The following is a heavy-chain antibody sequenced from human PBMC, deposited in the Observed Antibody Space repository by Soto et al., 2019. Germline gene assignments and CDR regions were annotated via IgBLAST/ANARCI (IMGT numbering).Heavy chain of an antibody. CDR1: GYTFTSYG. CDR2: ISAYNGNT. V-gene: IGHV1-18*01. CDR3: ARDQDVVVVAAIGYAFDI. Sequence: GASVKVSCKASGYTFTSYGISWVRQAPGQGLEWMGWISAYNGNTNYAQKLQGRVTMTTDTSTSIAYMELRSLRSDDTAVYYCARDQDVVVVAAIGYAFDIWGQGTMVTVSS. D-gene: IGHD2-15*01. J-gene: IGHJ3*02.